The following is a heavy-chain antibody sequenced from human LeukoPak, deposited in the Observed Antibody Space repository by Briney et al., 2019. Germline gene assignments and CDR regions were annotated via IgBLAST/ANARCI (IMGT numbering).Heavy chain of an antibody. D-gene: IGHD3-16*02. CDR2: ISAYNGNT. CDR1: GYTFTSYG. J-gene: IGHJ5*02. V-gene: IGHV1-18*01. Sequence: ASVKVSCKASGYTFTSYGISWVRQAPGQGLEWMGWISAYNGNTNYAQKLQGRVTMTTDTSASTAYMELSSLRSEDTAVYYCARERSYRWFDPWGQGTLVTASS. CDR3: ARERSYRWFDP.